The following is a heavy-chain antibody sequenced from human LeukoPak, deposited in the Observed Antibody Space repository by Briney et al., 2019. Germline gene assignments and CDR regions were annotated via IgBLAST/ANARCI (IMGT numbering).Heavy chain of an antibody. J-gene: IGHJ3*02. Sequence: PSETLSLTCTVSGGSISTHYWSWIRQPPGKGLEWIGYIYYTGRTNYSPSLKSRVTISVDTSKEQFSLKLISVTAADTAVYYCARVVLTSGWAFDIWGQGTMVTVSA. CDR2: IYYTGRT. CDR1: GGSISTHY. D-gene: IGHD2-21*02. V-gene: IGHV4-59*11. CDR3: ARVVLTSGWAFDI.